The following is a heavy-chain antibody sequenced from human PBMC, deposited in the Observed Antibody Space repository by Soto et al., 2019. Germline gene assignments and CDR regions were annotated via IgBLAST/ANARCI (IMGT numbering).Heavy chain of an antibody. CDR1: GGSISSSDYY. CDR3: ARRWGRSFDY. V-gene: IGHV4-61*05. CDR2: IYYSGST. D-gene: IGHD2-15*01. Sequence: SETLSLTCTVSGGSISSSDYYWNWIRQPPGKGLEWIGYIYYSGSTNYNPSLKSRVTISVDTSKNQFSLKLSSVTAADTAVYYCARRWGRSFDYWGQGTLVTVSS. J-gene: IGHJ4*02.